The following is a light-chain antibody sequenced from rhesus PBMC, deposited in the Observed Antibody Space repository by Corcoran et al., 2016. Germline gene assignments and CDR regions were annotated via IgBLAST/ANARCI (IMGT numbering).Light chain of an antibody. CDR2: QIS. CDR1: QSLVHSDGKTY. Sequence: DVVMTQSPLSLPVTPGQPASISCRSSQSLVHSDGKTYLNWLQQKPGQLPSRLIYQISTRDSGVTDRVSGIGAGTDFTLKIGRVEAGDVWVYYCGQCTSVPPSFGQGTKVAIK. J-gene: IGKJ2*01. CDR3: GQCTSVPPS. V-gene: IGKV2S8*01.